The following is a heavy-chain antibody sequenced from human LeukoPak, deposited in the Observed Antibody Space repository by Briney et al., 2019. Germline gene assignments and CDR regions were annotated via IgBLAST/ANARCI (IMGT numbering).Heavy chain of an antibody. CDR1: GFTFSDYW. V-gene: IGHV3-74*01. Sequence: PGGSLRLSCAASGFTFSDYWMHWVRQAPGKGLVWASRIDSDGSNTAYADSVKGRFTISRDNAKNTLYLQMNSLRAEDTAVYYCASPRGVSADYWGQGTLVTVSS. CDR2: IDSDGSNT. CDR3: ASPRGVSADY. J-gene: IGHJ4*02. D-gene: IGHD6-13*01.